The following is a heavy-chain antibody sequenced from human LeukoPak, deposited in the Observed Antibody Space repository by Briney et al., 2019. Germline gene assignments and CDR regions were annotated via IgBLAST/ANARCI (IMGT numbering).Heavy chain of an antibody. J-gene: IGHJ4*02. CDR3: ARIEGDNSLDY. D-gene: IGHD3-16*01. V-gene: IGHV4-59*01. CDR1: GGSISDYY. Sequence: SETLSLTCTVSGGSISDYYWTWIRQPPGKGLEWIAYIHSSGSTNYNPSLKSRVIISVDTSRSQLSLKLSSVTAADTAVYYCARIEGDNSLDYWGQGTLVTVSS. CDR2: IHSSGST.